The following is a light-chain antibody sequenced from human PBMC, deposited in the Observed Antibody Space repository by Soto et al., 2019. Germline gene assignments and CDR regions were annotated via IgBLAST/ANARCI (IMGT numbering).Light chain of an antibody. Sequence: DIVMTQSPLSLPVTPGEPASISCRSSQSLLHSNGYNYLDWYLQKPGQSPQLLIYLGSNRASGVPHRFSGSGSGTDFTLKISRVEAEDVGVYHCMQALQNPRTFGQGTKVDIK. J-gene: IGKJ1*01. CDR3: MQALQNPRT. CDR1: QSLLHSNGYNY. V-gene: IGKV2-28*01. CDR2: LGS.